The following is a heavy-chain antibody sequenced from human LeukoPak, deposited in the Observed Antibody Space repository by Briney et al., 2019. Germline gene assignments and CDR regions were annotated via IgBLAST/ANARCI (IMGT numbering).Heavy chain of an antibody. CDR2: ITASGSGT. CDR1: GFTFSSYA. V-gene: IGHV3-23*01. CDR3: AKDGSRWELDY. J-gene: IGHJ4*02. Sequence: GGSLRLSCAASGFTFSSYAMSWVRQAPGKGLEWVSSITASGSGTYYADSVKGRFTISRDNSKNTLYLQMNSLRAEDTAVYYCAKDGSRWELDYWGQGTLVTVSS. D-gene: IGHD1-26*01.